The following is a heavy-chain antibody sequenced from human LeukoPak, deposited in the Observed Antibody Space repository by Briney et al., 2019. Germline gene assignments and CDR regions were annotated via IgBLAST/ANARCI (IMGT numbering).Heavy chain of an antibody. J-gene: IGHJ2*01. CDR1: GFTVAEDA. Sequence: GSLRLSCVVSGFTVAEDAMHGVRQVPGKGLEWVATIEQDGIGQVYVGSVKGRFTIARDNAKNSLSLQMNSLRAEDTAVYYCVRGMGWYFGLWGRGTLVTVSS. CDR3: VRGMGWYFGL. D-gene: IGHD3-16*01. CDR2: IEQDGIGQ. V-gene: IGHV3-7*01.